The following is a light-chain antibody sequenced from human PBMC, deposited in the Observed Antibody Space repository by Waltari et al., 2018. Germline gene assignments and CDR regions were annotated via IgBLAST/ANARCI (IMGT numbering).Light chain of an antibody. V-gene: IGLV2-14*03. CDR2: DVS. J-gene: IGLJ1*01. Sequence: QSALTQPASVSGSPGQSITISCTGPSRDVGAYTYISWYQQPPGKVPKVMIFDVSNRPSGVSNRFSGSKSGNTASLTISGLQAEDEADYYCASYTSRNTLVFGSGTKVTIL. CDR3: ASYTSRNTLV. CDR1: SRDVGAYTY.